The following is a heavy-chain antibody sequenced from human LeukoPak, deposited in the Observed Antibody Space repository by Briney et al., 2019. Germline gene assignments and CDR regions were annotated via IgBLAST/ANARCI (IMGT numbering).Heavy chain of an antibody. Sequence: PSETLSLTCAVYGGSFSGYYWSWIRQPPRKGPEWSGEINHSGSTNYNPSLKSRVTISVDTSKNQFSLKLSSVTAADTAVYYCARGNTAPFDYWGQGTLVTVSS. CDR1: GGSFSGYY. CDR3: ARGNTAPFDY. V-gene: IGHV4-34*01. CDR2: INHSGST. J-gene: IGHJ4*02. D-gene: IGHD4-17*01.